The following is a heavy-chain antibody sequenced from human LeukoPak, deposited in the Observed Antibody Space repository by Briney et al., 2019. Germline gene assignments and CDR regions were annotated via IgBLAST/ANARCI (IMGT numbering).Heavy chain of an antibody. V-gene: IGHV3-9*01. D-gene: IGHD3-22*01. Sequence: PGGSLRLSCAASGFTFDDYAMPWVRQAPGKGLEWVSGISWNSGSIGYADSVKGRFTISRDNAKNSLYLQMNSLRAEDTALYYCANSYYDSSGYYFGDWGQGTLVTVSS. CDR3: ANSYYDSSGYYFGD. CDR2: ISWNSGSI. CDR1: GFTFDDYA. J-gene: IGHJ4*02.